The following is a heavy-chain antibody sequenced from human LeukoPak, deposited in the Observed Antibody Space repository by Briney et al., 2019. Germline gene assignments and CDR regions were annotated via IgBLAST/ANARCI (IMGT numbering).Heavy chain of an antibody. CDR1: GFTFSSYG. D-gene: IGHD3-22*01. Sequence: HSGGSLRLSCAASGFTFSSYGMHWVRQAPGKGLEWVAFIRYDGSNKYYADSVKGRFTISRDNSKNTLYLQMNSLRAEDTAVYYCAKRGDYYDSSSDYWGQGTLVTVSS. CDR3: AKRGDYYDSSSDY. J-gene: IGHJ4*02. V-gene: IGHV3-30*02. CDR2: IRYDGSNK.